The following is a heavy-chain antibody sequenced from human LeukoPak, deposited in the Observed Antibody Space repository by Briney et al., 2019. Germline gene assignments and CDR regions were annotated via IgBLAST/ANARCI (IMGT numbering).Heavy chain of an antibody. Sequence: ASVKVSCKASGGTFSSYAISWVRQAPGKGFDGMGGIFPIFGTANYAQKFQGRVTITADESTSTAYMELSSLRSEDTAVYYCARSAYSSSWTFNWFDPWGQGTLVTVSS. D-gene: IGHD6-13*01. V-gene: IGHV1-69*13. CDR2: IFPIFGTA. CDR3: ARSAYSSSWTFNWFDP. CDR1: GGTFSSYA. J-gene: IGHJ5*02.